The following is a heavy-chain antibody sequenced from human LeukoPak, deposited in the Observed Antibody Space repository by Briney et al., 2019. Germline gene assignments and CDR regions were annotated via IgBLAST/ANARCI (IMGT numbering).Heavy chain of an antibody. D-gene: IGHD5-12*01. J-gene: IGHJ4*02. CDR3: ARDSGYEN. CDR2: IYYSGSI. V-gene: IGHV4-59*01. CDR1: GASISSYY. Sequence: PSETLSLTCTVSGASISSYYWSWIRQPPGKGLEWIGDIYYSGSIKYNPSLKSRVTMSVDTSKNQFSLKLSSVTAADTAVYYCARDSGYENWGQGTLVTVSS.